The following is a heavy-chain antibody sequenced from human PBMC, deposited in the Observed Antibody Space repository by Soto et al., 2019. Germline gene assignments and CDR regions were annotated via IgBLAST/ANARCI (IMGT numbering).Heavy chain of an antibody. Sequence: QITLKESGPTLVKPTQTLTLTCTFSGFSLNTGGLGVGWIRQPPGKALEWLALIYWYGDKRSSPSLQSRLSINTATSNYMVVLTMPNRYPVDTPTYYCVHSRCGGDCRPSYSSHYYNGMAVWGQGNTVTVSS. V-gene: IGHV2-5*01. CDR2: IYWYGDK. D-gene: IGHD2-21*02. CDR3: VHSRCGGDCRPSYSSHYYNGMAV. J-gene: IGHJ6*02. CDR1: GFSLNTGGLG.